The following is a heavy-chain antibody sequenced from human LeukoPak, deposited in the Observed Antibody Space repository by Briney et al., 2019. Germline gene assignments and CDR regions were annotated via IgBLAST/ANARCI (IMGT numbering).Heavy chain of an antibody. J-gene: IGHJ4*02. D-gene: IGHD5-18*01. CDR1: GFTFSSYA. CDR3: AKGRYSYGLYYFDY. Sequence: GGSLRLSCAASGFTFSSYAMGWVRQAPGKGLEWVSAISGSGGSTYYADSVKGRFTISRDNSKNTLYLQMNSLRAEDTAVYYCAKGRYSYGLYYFDYWGQGTLVTVSS. CDR2: ISGSGGST. V-gene: IGHV3-23*01.